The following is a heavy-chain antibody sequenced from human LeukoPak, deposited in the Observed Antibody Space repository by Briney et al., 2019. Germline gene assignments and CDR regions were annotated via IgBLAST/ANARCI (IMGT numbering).Heavy chain of an antibody. D-gene: IGHD6-19*01. CDR3: ARFVSIAVAPDY. CDR2: IYSGGST. CDR1: GFTFSSYA. V-gene: IGHV3-66*01. Sequence: GGSLRLSCAASGFTFSSYAMSWVRQAPGKGLEWVSVIYSGGSTYYADSVKGRFTISRDNAKNSLYLQMNSLRAEDTAVYYCARFVSIAVAPDYWGQGTLVTVSS. J-gene: IGHJ4*02.